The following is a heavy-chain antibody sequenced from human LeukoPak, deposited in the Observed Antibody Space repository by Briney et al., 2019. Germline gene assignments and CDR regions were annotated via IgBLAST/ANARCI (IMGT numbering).Heavy chain of an antibody. Sequence: GGSLRLSCAGSGFTFNNYALSWVRRAPRKGLEWVSTIMIGGDGKHYADSVKGRFTISRDRSESTLYLQMNGLRADDTAVYYCVRAAPRDCSPASCSLFDTWGQGTLVTVSS. CDR1: GFTFNNYA. CDR3: VRAAPRDCSPASCSLFDT. CDR2: IMIGGDGK. D-gene: IGHD2-2*01. J-gene: IGHJ4*02. V-gene: IGHV3-23*01.